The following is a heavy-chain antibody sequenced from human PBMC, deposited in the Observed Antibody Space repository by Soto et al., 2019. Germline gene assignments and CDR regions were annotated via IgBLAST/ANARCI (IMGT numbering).Heavy chain of an antibody. J-gene: IGHJ4*02. CDR1: GFTFSSYA. Sequence: EVQLLESGGGLVQPGGSLRLSCAASGFTFSSYAMSWVRQAPGKGLEWVSAISGSGGSTYYADSVKGRFTISRDNSKNTLYLQMYSLRAEDMAVYCCARLEMATIENYWGQGTLVTVSS. CDR3: ARLEMATIENY. D-gene: IGHD5-12*01. CDR2: ISGSGGST. V-gene: IGHV3-23*01.